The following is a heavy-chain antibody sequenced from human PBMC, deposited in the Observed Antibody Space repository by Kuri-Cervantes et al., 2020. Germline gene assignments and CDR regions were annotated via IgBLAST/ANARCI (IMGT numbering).Heavy chain of an antibody. CDR2: INHSGST. V-gene: IGHV4-34*01. D-gene: IGHD2-8*01. J-gene: IGHJ4*02. Sequence: SETLSLTCAVYGGSFSGYYWSWIRQPPGKGLEWLGEINHSGSTTLKSRVTISVDTSKNQFSLNLSSVTAADTATYYCARDTNGIFDYWGQGVLVTVSS. CDR1: GGSFSGYY. CDR3: ARDTNGIFDY.